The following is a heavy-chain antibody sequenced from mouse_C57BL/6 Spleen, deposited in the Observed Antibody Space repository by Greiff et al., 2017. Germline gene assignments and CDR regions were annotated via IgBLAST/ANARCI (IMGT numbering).Heavy chain of an antibody. D-gene: IGHD2-3*01. V-gene: IGHV5-6*01. CDR3: ARQGDGHYWDWYFDV. CDR2: ISSGGSYT. CDR1: GFTFSSSG. Sequence: EVKLMESGGDLVKPGGSLKLSCAASGFTFSSSGMSWVRQTPDKRLEWVATISSGGSYTYYPDSVKGRFTISRDNDKNTLYLQMSSLKSEDTAMYYCARQGDGHYWDWYFDVWGTGTTVTVSS. J-gene: IGHJ1*03.